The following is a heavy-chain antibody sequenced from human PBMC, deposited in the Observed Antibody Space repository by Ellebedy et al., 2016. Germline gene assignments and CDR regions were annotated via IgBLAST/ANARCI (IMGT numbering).Heavy chain of an antibody. CDR3: ARGVGSGWFDP. V-gene: IGHV3-23*01. J-gene: IGHJ5*02. D-gene: IGHD2-15*01. Sequence: SVKGRFTISRDNSKNTLYLQMDSLRVEDTAVYYCARGVGSGWFDPWGQGTLVTVSS.